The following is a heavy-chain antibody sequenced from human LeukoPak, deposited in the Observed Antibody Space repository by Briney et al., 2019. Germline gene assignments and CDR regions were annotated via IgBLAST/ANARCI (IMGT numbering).Heavy chain of an antibody. D-gene: IGHD1-7*01. Sequence: PGGSLRLSCAASGFTFTSYSMSWVRQAPGKGLEWVSGTSDRGDYTYYADSVKGRFTISRDNSKNTLYLQINSLRAEDTALYFCAKRAQYKGNSPLDYGGQGTLVTVSS. J-gene: IGHJ4*02. CDR3: AKRAQYKGNSPLDY. CDR2: TSDRGDYT. CDR1: GFTFTSYS. V-gene: IGHV3-23*01.